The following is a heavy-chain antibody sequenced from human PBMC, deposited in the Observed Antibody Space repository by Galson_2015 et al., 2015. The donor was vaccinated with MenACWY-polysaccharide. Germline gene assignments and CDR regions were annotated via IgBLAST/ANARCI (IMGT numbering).Heavy chain of an antibody. J-gene: IGHJ6*02. CDR1: GFTFSSSW. D-gene: IGHD6-19*01. CDR3: VKGARVGHSSGWPSYYYCGMDV. V-gene: IGHV3-9*01. Sequence: SLRLSCEASGFTFSSSWMHWVRHAPGKGLEWVSGISWTSGSIGYVDSVKGRFTISRDNAKKSLYLQMNSLRAEDTALHYCVKGARVGHSSGWPSYYYCGMDVWGQGTTVTVSS. CDR2: ISWTSGSI.